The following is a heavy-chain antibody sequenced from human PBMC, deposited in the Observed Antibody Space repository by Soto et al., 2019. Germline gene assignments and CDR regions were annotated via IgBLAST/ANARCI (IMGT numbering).Heavy chain of an antibody. V-gene: IGHV3-30*18. CDR1: GFSFSDSN. CDR2: ISNEGTFK. D-gene: IGHD4-17*01. J-gene: IGHJ4*02. Sequence: QVQLVESGGGVVQPGRSLRLSCAASGFSFSDSNMHWVRKAPGKVLQWVARISNEGTFKYYADSVKGRFTISRDNSENILYLQINSLSAEDTAVYFCVKGSLPGDYERNFDSWGQGILVTVSS. CDR3: VKGSLPGDYERNFDS.